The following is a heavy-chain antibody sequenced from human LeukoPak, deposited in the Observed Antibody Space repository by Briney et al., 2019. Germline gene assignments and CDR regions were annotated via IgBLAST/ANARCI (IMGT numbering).Heavy chain of an antibody. J-gene: IGHJ5*02. CDR1: GYIFTSYG. Sequence: GASVKVSCKASGYIFTSYGISWVRQAPGQGPEWMGVISPSGGSTIYAQKFKGRVTLTRDMSTSTDCLELSSLRSEDTAVYYCARDNSVRDEAWWFNPWGQGTLVTVSS. CDR3: ARDNSVRDEAWWFNP. D-gene: IGHD5-24*01. CDR2: ISPSGGST. V-gene: IGHV1-46*01.